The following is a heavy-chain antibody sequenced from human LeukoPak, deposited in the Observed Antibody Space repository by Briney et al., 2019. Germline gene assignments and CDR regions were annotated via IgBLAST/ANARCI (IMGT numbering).Heavy chain of an antibody. V-gene: IGHV3-30*02. J-gene: IGHJ4*02. Sequence: PGGSLRLSCAASGFTFSSYGMHWVRQAPGKGLEWVAFIRYDGSNKYYEDSVKVRFTISRDNSKNTLYLQMNSLRAEDTAVYYCPKYRSSGWYLDYWGQGTLVTVSS. D-gene: IGHD6-19*01. CDR1: GFTFSSYG. CDR2: IRYDGSNK. CDR3: PKYRSSGWYLDY.